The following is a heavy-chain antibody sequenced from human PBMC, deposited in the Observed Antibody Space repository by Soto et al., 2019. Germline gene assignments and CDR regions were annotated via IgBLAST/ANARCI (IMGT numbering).Heavy chain of an antibody. J-gene: IGHJ4*02. CDR2: ISAYNGNT. D-gene: IGHD5-12*01. CDR1: GGTFSSYT. V-gene: IGHV1-18*01. CDR3: ARDRGYSGYDN. Sequence: ASVKVSCKAFGGTFSSYTISWVRQAPGQGLEWMGWISAYNGNTNYAQKLQGRVTMTTDTSTSTAYMELRSLRSDDTAVYYCARDRGYSGYDNWGQGTLVTVSS.